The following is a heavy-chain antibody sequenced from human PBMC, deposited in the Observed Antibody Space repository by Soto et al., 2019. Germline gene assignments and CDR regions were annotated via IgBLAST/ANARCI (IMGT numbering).Heavy chain of an antibody. D-gene: IGHD6-19*01. Sequence: QVQLQESGPGLVKPSETLSLTCTVSGGSISTYYWSWIRQPPGKGLEWIGYIYYSGSTNYNPSLKGRVPISLDTSKNPFSLRLSSVTAADTAVYYCAIETYSSGWYYWFDPWGQGTLVTVSS. CDR2: IYYSGST. J-gene: IGHJ5*02. V-gene: IGHV4-59*01. CDR1: GGSISTYY. CDR3: AIETYSSGWYYWFDP.